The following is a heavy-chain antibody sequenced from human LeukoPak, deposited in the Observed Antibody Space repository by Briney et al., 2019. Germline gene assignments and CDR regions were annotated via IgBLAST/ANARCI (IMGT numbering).Heavy chain of an antibody. J-gene: IGHJ6*03. D-gene: IGHD2-2*02. CDR2: ISAYNGHT. CDR1: GFSLLDYG. CDR3: ATWTRYHLLYGAMDV. V-gene: IGHV1-18*01. Sequence: ASVKVSCKTSGFSLLDYGITWVRQAPGQGLEWMGWISAYNGHTNHAQKFQGRVTMTEDTSTDTAYMELSSLRSEDTAVYYCATWTRYHLLYGAMDVWGKGTTVTVSS.